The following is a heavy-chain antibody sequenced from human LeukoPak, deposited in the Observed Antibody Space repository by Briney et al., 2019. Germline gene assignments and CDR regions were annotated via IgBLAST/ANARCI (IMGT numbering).Heavy chain of an antibody. V-gene: IGHV3-30*18. CDR2: ISYDGSNK. Sequence: GGSLRLSCAASGFTFSSYGMHWVRQAPGKGLEWVAVISYDGSNKYYADSVKGRFTISRDNSKNTLYLQMNSLRAEDTAVYYCAKSEYSYYYYMDVWGKGTTVTVSS. J-gene: IGHJ6*03. CDR3: AKSEYSYYYYMDV. CDR1: GFTFSSYG.